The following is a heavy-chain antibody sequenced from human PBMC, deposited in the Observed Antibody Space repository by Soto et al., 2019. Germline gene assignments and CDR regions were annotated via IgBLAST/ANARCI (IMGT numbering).Heavy chain of an antibody. V-gene: IGHV4-39*01. CDR3: ARPSPRYCSGGSCLEFPDAFDI. CDR1: CGSLSSDSYY. Sequence: SETLSLTWTVSCGSLSSDSYYWGWIRLPPEKGLEWIASISYSGSTYYNPTLKSRLTISVDTSKNQFSLKLSSVTAADTAVYYCARPSPRYCSGGSCLEFPDAFDIWGQGTMVTVSS. CDR2: ISYSGST. D-gene: IGHD2-15*01. J-gene: IGHJ3*02.